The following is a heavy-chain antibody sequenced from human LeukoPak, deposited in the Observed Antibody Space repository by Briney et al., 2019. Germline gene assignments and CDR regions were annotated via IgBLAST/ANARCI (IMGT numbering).Heavy chain of an antibody. CDR3: ARDQPVAALDY. J-gene: IGHJ4*02. Sequence: GGSLRLSCAASGFTFSSHWMSWVRQAPGKGLEWVANIKQDGSDKYYVDSVKGRFTISRDNAKNSLYLQMNSLRAEDTAVYFCARDQPVAALDYWGQGTPVTASS. CDR2: IKQDGSDK. V-gene: IGHV3-7*01. CDR1: GFTFSSHW. D-gene: IGHD6-19*01.